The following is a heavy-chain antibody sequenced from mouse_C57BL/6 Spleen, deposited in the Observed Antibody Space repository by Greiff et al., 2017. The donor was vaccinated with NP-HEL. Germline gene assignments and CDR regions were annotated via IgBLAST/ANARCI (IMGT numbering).Heavy chain of an antibody. CDR3: VRQGLLRYAMDY. CDR1: GFSFNTYA. CDR2: IRSKSNNYAT. Sequence: EVQLVESGGGLVQPKGSLKLSCAASGFSFNTYAMNWVRQAPGKGLEWVARIRSKSNNYATYYADSVKDRFTISRDDSESMLYLQMNNLKTEDTAMYYCVRQGLLRYAMDYWGQGTSVTVSS. D-gene: IGHD1-1*01. J-gene: IGHJ4*01. V-gene: IGHV10-1*01.